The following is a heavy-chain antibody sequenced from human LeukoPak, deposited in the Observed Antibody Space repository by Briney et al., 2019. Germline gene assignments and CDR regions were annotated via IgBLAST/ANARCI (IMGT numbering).Heavy chain of an antibody. Sequence: GGSLRLSCAASGFTFSSYAITWVRQAPGKGLVWVSRIKSDGSNTNYADSVKGRFTISRDNAKNTLYLQMNSLRAEDTALYYCARGGDYPFDYWGQGTLVTVSS. CDR3: ARGGDYPFDY. CDR1: GFTFSSYA. J-gene: IGHJ4*02. D-gene: IGHD4-17*01. V-gene: IGHV3-74*01. CDR2: IKSDGSNT.